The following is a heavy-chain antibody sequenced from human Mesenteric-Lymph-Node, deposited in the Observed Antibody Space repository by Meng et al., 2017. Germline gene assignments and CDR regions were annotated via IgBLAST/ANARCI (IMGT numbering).Heavy chain of an antibody. J-gene: IGHJ4*02. V-gene: IGHV3-74*01. Sequence: GESLKISCAASGFTFSSYSMNWVRQAPGKGLVWVSRINSDGSSTTYADSVKGRFTISRDNAKNTLYLQMNSLRAEDTALYYCAITGITVAGTIDYWGQGTLVTVSS. CDR2: INSDGSST. CDR3: AITGITVAGTIDY. CDR1: GFTFSSYS. D-gene: IGHD6-19*01.